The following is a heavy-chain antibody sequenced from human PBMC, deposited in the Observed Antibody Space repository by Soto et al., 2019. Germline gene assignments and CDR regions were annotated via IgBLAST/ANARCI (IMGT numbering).Heavy chain of an antibody. Sequence: QVQLVQSGAEVKKPGSSVKVSCKVSGGTFSNYAIDWVRLAPGQGLEWMGGIVPIFGTTYYTQKFQGRATIIADDSTTTAYLELSSLRSEDTAIYYCARVEAVAGSYNSHGLDVWGQGTAVTVSS. V-gene: IGHV1-69*12. J-gene: IGHJ6*02. CDR2: IVPIFGTT. D-gene: IGHD6-19*01. CDR3: ARVEAVAGSYNSHGLDV. CDR1: GGTFSNYA.